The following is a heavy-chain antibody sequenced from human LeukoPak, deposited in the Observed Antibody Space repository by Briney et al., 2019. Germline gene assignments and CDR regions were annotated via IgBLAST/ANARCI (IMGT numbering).Heavy chain of an antibody. CDR3: ARGIESYGDYGY. CDR1: GGSISGSY. Sequence: SEXLSXXCTVSGGSISGSYWXWIRRPPGKGLEWIAYMYNSGSTNYNPSLKSRVTISIDTSKNQFSLKLSSLTAADTAIYYCARGIESYGDYGYWGQGILVTVS. J-gene: IGHJ4*02. CDR2: MYNSGST. D-gene: IGHD4-17*01. V-gene: IGHV4-59*01.